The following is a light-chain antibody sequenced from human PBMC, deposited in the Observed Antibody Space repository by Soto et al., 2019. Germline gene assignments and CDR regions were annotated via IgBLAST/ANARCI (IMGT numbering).Light chain of an antibody. CDR1: SSDVGDNY. V-gene: IGLV2-23*02. CDR2: EVS. J-gene: IGLJ1*01. CDR3: CSYGGRSTYV. Sequence: QSALAQPPSASGSPGQSVTISCTGTSSDVGDNYVSWYQQHPGKAPKLMIYEVSKRPSGVSNRFSGSKSANTASLTISGLQADDEADYYCCSYGGRSTYVFGTGTKLTVL.